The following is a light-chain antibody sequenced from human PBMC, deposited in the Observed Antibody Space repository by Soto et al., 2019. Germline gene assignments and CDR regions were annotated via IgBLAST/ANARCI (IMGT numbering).Light chain of an antibody. J-gene: IGKJ1*01. CDR1: QSISSW. V-gene: IGKV1-5*01. CDR3: QQYNSYWT. Sequence: DIQMTQSPSTLSASVGDRVTITCRASQSISSWLAWYQQKPGKAPKLLIYDASSLESGIPSRFSGSGSGTEFSLTISSLQPDDFATYYCQQYNSYWTFGQGTKVKI. CDR2: DAS.